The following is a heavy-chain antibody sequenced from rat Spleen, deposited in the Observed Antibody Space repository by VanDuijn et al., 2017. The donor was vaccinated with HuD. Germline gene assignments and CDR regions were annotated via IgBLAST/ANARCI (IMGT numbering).Heavy chain of an antibody. CDR3: STRDGGYPH. J-gene: IGHJ2*01. D-gene: IGHD1-11*01. V-gene: IGHV5-22*01. Sequence: EVQLVESGGGLVQPGRSMKLSCAASGFTFSHYDMAWVRQAQKKGLEWVAFIIYDGCSTYYRDSVKGRFTISRDNAKSTLYLQTDSLRSEDTATYYCSTRDGGYPHWGQGVMVTVSS. CDR1: GFTFSHYD. CDR2: IIYDGCST.